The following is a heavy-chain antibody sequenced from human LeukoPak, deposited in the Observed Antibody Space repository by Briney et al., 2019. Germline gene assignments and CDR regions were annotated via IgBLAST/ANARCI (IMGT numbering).Heavy chain of an antibody. D-gene: IGHD5-12*01. CDR1: GYTFTGYY. V-gene: IGHV1-2*02. CDR2: INPNSGET. J-gene: IGHJ6*02. Sequence: GSSVKVSCKASGYTFTGYYMHWVRQAPGHRLEWIGWINPNSGETNYAQKLQRRVTMTRDTSISTAYMALSRLRSDDTAVYYCARVPSRRLVATMGQWLVRGNPIGTYYFGMDVWGQGTTVTVSS. CDR3: ARVPSRRLVATMGQWLVRGNPIGTYYFGMDV.